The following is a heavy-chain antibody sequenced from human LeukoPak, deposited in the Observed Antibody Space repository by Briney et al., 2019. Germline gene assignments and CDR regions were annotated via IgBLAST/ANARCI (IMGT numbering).Heavy chain of an antibody. CDR1: GFTFTDYW. Sequence: GGSLRLSCAASGFTFTDYWMTWVRQAPGKGLEWVANIKPDESERYYVDSVKGRFTISRDNAKNSLYLQMNSLRAEDTAVYYCARALGYSSSWDFDYWGQGTLVTVSS. J-gene: IGHJ4*02. V-gene: IGHV3-7*01. CDR3: ARALGYSSSWDFDY. D-gene: IGHD6-13*01. CDR2: IKPDESER.